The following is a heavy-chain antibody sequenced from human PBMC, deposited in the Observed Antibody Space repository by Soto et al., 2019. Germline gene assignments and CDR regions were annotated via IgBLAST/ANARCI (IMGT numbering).Heavy chain of an antibody. CDR2: ISYDGSNK. J-gene: IGHJ5*02. V-gene: IGHV3-30*18. CDR1: GFTFSSYG. D-gene: IGHD2-2*01. Sequence: PGGSLRLSCAASGFTFSSYGMHWVRQAPGKGLEWVAVISYDGSNKYYADSVKGRFTISRDNSKNTLYLQMNSLRAEDTAVYYCAKRLMVVPASPAWFDPWGQGTLVTVSS. CDR3: AKRLMVVPASPAWFDP.